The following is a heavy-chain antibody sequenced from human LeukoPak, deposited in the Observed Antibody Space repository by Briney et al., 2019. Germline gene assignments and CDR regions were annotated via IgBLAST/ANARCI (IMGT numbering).Heavy chain of an antibody. V-gene: IGHV3-33*03. CDR3: AKDDSGTFDY. Sequence: RGGSLRLACAASGFSFSSYGMHWVRQAPGKGLEWVAVIWYDGSKEHYVDSVKGRFTISRDNAKNTVFLQMNSLRVEDSAVYYCAKDDSGTFDYWGQGIPVIVSS. CDR2: IWYDGSKE. D-gene: IGHD5-12*01. CDR1: GFSFSSYG. J-gene: IGHJ4*02.